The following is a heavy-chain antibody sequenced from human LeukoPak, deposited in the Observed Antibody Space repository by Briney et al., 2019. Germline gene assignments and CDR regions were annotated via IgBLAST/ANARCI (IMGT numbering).Heavy chain of an antibody. Sequence: GGSLRLSCAASGFTFSDYYMSWIRQAPGKGLEWVSYISSSGSTIYYADSVKGRFTISRDNAENSLYLQMNSLRAEDTAVHYCARDLRGVVPLYYYYMDVWGKGTTVTVSS. CDR1: GFTFSDYY. D-gene: IGHD2-2*01. CDR3: ARDLRGVVPLYYYYMDV. CDR2: ISSSGSTI. V-gene: IGHV3-11*01. J-gene: IGHJ6*03.